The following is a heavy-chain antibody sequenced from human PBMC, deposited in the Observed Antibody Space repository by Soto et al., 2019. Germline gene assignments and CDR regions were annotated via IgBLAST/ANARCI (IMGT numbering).Heavy chain of an antibody. J-gene: IGHJ4*02. V-gene: IGHV4-4*02. CDR2: IYHSGST. Sequence: SETLCLTCAVSGGSIISSNWWSWVRQPPGKGLEWIGEIYHSGSTNYNPSLKSRVTISVDKSKNQFSLKLSSVTAADTAVYYCASGGGWYYFDYWGQGTLVTVSS. CDR1: GGSIISSNW. CDR3: ASGGGWYYFDY. D-gene: IGHD6-19*01.